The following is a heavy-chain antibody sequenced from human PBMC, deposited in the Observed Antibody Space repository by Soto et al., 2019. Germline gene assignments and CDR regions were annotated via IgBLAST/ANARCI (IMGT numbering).Heavy chain of an antibody. CDR3: ARSDGWYALHS. Sequence: QVQLQESGPGLVKPSGTLSLTCAVSGASISTNNWWSWVRQPPGKGLEWIGEIYQSGSTSYNPSLKSLVPISVDKSKKQFSLKLSSVTAADTAVYYCARSDGWYALHSWGQGTLVTVSS. CDR1: GASISTNNW. CDR2: IYQSGST. D-gene: IGHD6-19*01. V-gene: IGHV4-4*02. J-gene: IGHJ4*02.